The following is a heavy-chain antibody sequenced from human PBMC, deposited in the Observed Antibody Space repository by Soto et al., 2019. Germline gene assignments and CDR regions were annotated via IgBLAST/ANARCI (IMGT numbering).Heavy chain of an antibody. V-gene: IGHV1-69*01. J-gene: IGHJ6*02. Sequence: QVQLVQSGAEVKKPGSSVKVSCKASGGTFSSYAISWVRQAPGQGLEWMGGIIPIFGTANYARKFQGRVTITADESTSTAYMELSSLRSEDTAVYYCARARYYYDSSGYYRTTYYYYGMDVWGQGTTVTVSS. D-gene: IGHD3-22*01. CDR2: IIPIFGTA. CDR3: ARARYYYDSSGYYRTTYYYYGMDV. CDR1: GGTFSSYA.